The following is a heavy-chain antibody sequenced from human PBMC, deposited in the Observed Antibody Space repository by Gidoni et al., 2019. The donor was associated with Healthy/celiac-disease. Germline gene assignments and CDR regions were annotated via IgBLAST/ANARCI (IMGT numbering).Heavy chain of an antibody. Sequence: QVQLQQWGAGLLKPSETLSLTCAVYGGSFSGYYWSWIRQPPGKGLEWIGEINHSGSTNYNPSLKSRVTISVDTSKNQFSLKLSSVTAADTAVYYCARGLVVRGVIINWGQGTLVTVSS. J-gene: IGHJ4*02. V-gene: IGHV4-34*01. CDR2: INHSGST. CDR1: GGSFSGYY. D-gene: IGHD3-10*01. CDR3: ARGLVVRGVIIN.